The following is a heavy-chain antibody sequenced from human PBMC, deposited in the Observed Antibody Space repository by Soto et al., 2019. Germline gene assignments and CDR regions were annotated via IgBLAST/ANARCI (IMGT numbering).Heavy chain of an antibody. D-gene: IGHD3-10*01. J-gene: IGHJ6*02. CDR1: GYTFTNYG. Sequence: ASVKVSCKASGYTFTNYGIGWVRQAPGQGLEWMGWISPHNGNTHYAQKFQGRVTMTTDTSTSKAYMELRSLRSDDTGVYYCARHGSSLGYAMDVWGRGTAVTVSS. V-gene: IGHV1-18*04. CDR3: ARHGSSLGYAMDV. CDR2: ISPHNGNT.